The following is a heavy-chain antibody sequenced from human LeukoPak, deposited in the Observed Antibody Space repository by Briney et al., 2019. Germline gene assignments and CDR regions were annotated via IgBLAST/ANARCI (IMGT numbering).Heavy chain of an antibody. CDR3: ARDIQLST. J-gene: IGHJ3*01. CDR1: GFTFSGSA. D-gene: IGHD5-24*01. CDR2: ISFSGGNT. Sequence: PGGSLRLSCAASGFTFSGSAMSTVREAPGKGLEWVSLISFSGGNTYYADSVKGRFTISRDNSKDTLYLRMNSLRAEDTAIYYCARDIQLSTWGLGTMVTVSS. V-gene: IGHV3-23*01.